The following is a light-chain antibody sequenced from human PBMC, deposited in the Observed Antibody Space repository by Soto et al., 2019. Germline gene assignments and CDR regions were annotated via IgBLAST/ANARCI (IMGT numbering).Light chain of an antibody. CDR2: DVT. V-gene: IGLV2-14*03. CDR3: TSYTSSITYV. CDR1: SSDVGGYNF. Sequence: QSALTQPASVSGSPGQSITISCTGTSSDVGGYNFASWYQHHPGKAPKLIIYDVTNRPSGISNRFSGSKSGNTASLTISGLQAEDEADYYCTSYTSSITYVFGTGTKLTVL. J-gene: IGLJ1*01.